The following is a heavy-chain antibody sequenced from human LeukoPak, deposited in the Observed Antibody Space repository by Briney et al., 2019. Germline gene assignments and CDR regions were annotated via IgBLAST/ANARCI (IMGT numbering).Heavy chain of an antibody. Sequence: GGSLRLSCAASGFIFNSFWMHWVRQAPGKGLVCVSRINNDGSDTSYADSVKGRFTISRDNAKDTLYLQMNSLSAEDTAVYYCARAFSYYDILTGYYNLNYFDYWGQGTLVTVSS. D-gene: IGHD3-9*01. CDR3: ARAFSYYDILTGYYNLNYFDY. J-gene: IGHJ4*02. CDR2: INNDGSDT. CDR1: GFIFNSFW. V-gene: IGHV3-74*01.